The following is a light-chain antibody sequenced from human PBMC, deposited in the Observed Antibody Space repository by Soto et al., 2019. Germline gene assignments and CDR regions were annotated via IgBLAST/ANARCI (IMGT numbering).Light chain of an antibody. J-gene: IGKJ2*01. CDR1: QSVSSSY. Sequence: EIVLTQSPGTLSLSPGERATLSCRASQSVSSSYLAWYQQKPGQAPRLLIYGASSRDTGIPDRFSGSGSGTDFTLTISRLEPEDFAVYYCQHRVTFGQGTKLEIK. CDR2: GAS. CDR3: QHRVT. V-gene: IGKV3-20*01.